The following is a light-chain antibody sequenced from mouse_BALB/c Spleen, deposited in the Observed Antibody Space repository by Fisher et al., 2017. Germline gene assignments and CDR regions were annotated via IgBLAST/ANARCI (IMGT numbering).Light chain of an antibody. CDR1: SSVSSSY. CDR3: QQWSSNPPT. V-gene: IGKV4-74*01. Sequence: IVMTQSTAIMSASLGERVTMTCTASSSVSSSYLHWYQQKPGSSPKLWIYSISNLASGVPARFSGSGSGTSYSLTISRMEAEDAATYYCQQWSSNPPTFGGGTKLEIK. J-gene: IGKJ2*01. CDR2: SIS.